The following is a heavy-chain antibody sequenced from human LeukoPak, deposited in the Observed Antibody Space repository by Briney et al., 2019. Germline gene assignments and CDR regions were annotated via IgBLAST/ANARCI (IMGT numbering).Heavy chain of an antibody. Sequence: GGSLRLSCGASGFTFSTYSMNWVRQAPGKGPEWVSFIDSSSRTTFYADFVKGRFTISRDNAKNSLFLQMNSLRAEDTAVYYCARRVPSQVVTDYFDHWGQGALVTVSS. CDR3: ARRVPSQVVTDYFDH. J-gene: IGHJ4*02. V-gene: IGHV3-48*04. D-gene: IGHD3-22*01. CDR2: IDSSSRTT. CDR1: GFTFSTYS.